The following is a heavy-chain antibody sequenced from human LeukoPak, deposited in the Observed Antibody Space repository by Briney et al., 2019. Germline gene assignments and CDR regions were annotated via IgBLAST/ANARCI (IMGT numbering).Heavy chain of an antibody. V-gene: IGHV3-53*01. CDR3: AKITKATTPNY. CDR2: LYNAGST. Sequence: PGGSLRLSCVASGFTFSNKYMSWVRQAPGKGLEWVSVLYNAGSTHYADSVKGRFTISRDNSKNTLYLQMYSLRAEDTAVYYCAKITKATTPNYWGQGTLVPVSS. J-gene: IGHJ4*02. D-gene: IGHD4-17*01. CDR1: GFTFSNKY.